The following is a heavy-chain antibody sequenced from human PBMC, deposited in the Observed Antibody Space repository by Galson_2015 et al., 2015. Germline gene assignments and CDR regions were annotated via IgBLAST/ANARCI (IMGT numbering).Heavy chain of an antibody. Sequence: QSGAEVKKPGASVKVSCKASGYTFTSYGISWVRQAPGQGLEWMGWINAGNGNTKYSQKFQGRVTITRDTSASTAYMELSSLRSEDTAVYYCARDPIRIAVAMGTHFDYWGQGTLVTVSS. CDR3: ARDPIRIAVAMGTHFDY. CDR2: INAGNGNT. D-gene: IGHD6-19*01. V-gene: IGHV1-18*01. J-gene: IGHJ4*02. CDR1: GYTFTSYG.